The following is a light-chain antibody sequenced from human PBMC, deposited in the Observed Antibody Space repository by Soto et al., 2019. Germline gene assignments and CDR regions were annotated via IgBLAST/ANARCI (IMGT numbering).Light chain of an antibody. V-gene: IGLV2-23*01. Sequence: QSVLTQPASVSGSPGQSITISCTGTSRDVGSYNLVSWYQQHPGNAPKLIIYEGTKRPSGVSYRFSGSKSGNTASLTISGLQDEDEGDYHCCLFAGSSTYVFGTGTKLTVL. CDR1: SRDVGSYNL. J-gene: IGLJ1*01. CDR2: EGT. CDR3: CLFAGSSTYV.